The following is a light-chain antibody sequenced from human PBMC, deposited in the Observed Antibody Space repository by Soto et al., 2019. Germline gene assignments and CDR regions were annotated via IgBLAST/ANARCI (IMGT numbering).Light chain of an antibody. Sequence: EIVMPQSPSTLSVAPWERAPLSCRASQYITIYLAWYQQKPGQAPRLHIYDASNRATGIPARFSGSGSGTDFTLTISSLEPDDFAVYYCQQRADWPITFVQGTRLEIK. J-gene: IGKJ5*01. CDR2: DAS. CDR3: QQRADWPIT. CDR1: QYITIY. V-gene: IGKV3-11*01.